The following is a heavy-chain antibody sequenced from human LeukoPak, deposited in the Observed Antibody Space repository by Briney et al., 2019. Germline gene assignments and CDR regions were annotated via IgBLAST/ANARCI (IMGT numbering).Heavy chain of an antibody. Sequence: PGGSLRLSCAASGFTVSNNYMSWVRQAPGKGLEWVSVIHSGGTTNYADSVQGRFTISRDNSKTTVYLHMNSLRAEDPAVYYCARDSDSGYGPFASWGQGTLVTVSS. CDR3: ARDSDSGYGPFAS. CDR1: GFTVSNNY. D-gene: IGHD5-12*01. J-gene: IGHJ4*02. CDR2: IHSGGTT. V-gene: IGHV3-53*01.